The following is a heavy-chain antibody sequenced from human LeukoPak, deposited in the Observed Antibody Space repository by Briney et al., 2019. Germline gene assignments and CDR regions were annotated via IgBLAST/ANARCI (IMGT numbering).Heavy chain of an antibody. CDR3: AKDEFVASDFTGAFDI. D-gene: IGHD2-8*02. Sequence: RGGSLRLSCAASGFTFDDYAMHWVRQAPGKGLEWVSGISWNSGSIGYADSVKGRFTISRDNAKNSLYLQMNSLRAEDMALYYCAKDEFVASDFTGAFDIWGQGTMVTVSS. CDR1: GFTFDDYA. J-gene: IGHJ3*02. CDR2: ISWNSGSI. V-gene: IGHV3-9*03.